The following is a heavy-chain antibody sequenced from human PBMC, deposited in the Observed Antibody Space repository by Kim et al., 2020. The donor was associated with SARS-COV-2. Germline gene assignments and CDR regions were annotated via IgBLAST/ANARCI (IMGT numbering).Heavy chain of an antibody. D-gene: IGHD6-13*01. J-gene: IGHJ4*02. V-gene: IGHV4-34*01. Sequence: PSLTTRLTTSVDTSKNQFSLKLSSVTAADTAVYYCARSSIAAAGTGFDYWGQGTLVTVSS. CDR3: ARSSIAAAGTGFDY.